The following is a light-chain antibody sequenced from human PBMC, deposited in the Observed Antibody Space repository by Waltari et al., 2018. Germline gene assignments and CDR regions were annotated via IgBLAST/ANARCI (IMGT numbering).Light chain of an antibody. Sequence: PGERATLSCRASQRVTGRSLDWFQQKPGQAPRLLIYGASSRATGIPDRFGGSGSGTDFTLTISRLEPEDFAVYYCHQYVASRTFGQGTKVEIK. CDR3: HQYVASRT. CDR1: QRVTGRS. J-gene: IGKJ1*01. CDR2: GAS. V-gene: IGKV3-20*01.